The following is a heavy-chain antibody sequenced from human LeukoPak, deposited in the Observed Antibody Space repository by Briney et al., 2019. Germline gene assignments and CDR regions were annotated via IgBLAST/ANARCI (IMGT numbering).Heavy chain of an antibody. CDR3: AKDYYGSGSYYKARNWFDP. J-gene: IGHJ5*02. Sequence: ASVKVSCKASGYTFTGYYMHWVRQAPGQGLEWMGWINPNSGGTNYAQKFQGRVTMTRDTSISTAYMELSRLRSDDTAVYYCAKDYYGSGSYYKARNWFDPWGQGTLVTVSS. D-gene: IGHD3-10*01. V-gene: IGHV1-2*02. CDR1: GYTFTGYY. CDR2: INPNSGGT.